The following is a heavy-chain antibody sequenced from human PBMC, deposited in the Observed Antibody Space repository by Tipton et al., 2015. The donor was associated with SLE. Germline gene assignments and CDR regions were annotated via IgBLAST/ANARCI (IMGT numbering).Heavy chain of an antibody. Sequence: LRLSCIVSGGSLSSYYWNWIRQPAGEGLEWIGHIQPSGSTFNNPSLKSRVTMSLDMSKNQLSLKLYSVTAADTAVYYWARWQWLAYFDFWGQGTLVTVSS. V-gene: IGHV4-4*07. CDR3: ARWQWLAYFDF. CDR1: GGSLSSYY. D-gene: IGHD6-19*01. J-gene: IGHJ4*02. CDR2: IQPSGST.